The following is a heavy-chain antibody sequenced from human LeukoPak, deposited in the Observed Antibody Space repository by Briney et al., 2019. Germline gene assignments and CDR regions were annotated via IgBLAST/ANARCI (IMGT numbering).Heavy chain of an antibody. CDR2: MNPNSGNT. CDR3: ARGRHRAARYYFDY. V-gene: IGHV1-8*03. CDR1: GYTFTSYD. Sequence: ASVKASCKASGYTFTSYDINWVRQATGQGLEWMGWMNPNSGNTGYAQKFQGRVTITRNTSISTAYMELSSLRSEDTAVYYCARGRHRAARYYFDYWGQGTLVTVSS. J-gene: IGHJ4*02. D-gene: IGHD6-6*01.